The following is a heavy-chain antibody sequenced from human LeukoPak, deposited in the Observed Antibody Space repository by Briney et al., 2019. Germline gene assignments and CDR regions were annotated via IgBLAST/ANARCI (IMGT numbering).Heavy chain of an antibody. Sequence: ASVKVSCKASGYTFTSYYMHWVRQAPGQGLEWMGIINPSGGSTSYAQKFQGRVTMTTDTSTSAAYMELRSLRSDDTAVYYCARDQNAGYSSTQPDYWGQGTLVTVSS. CDR1: GYTFTSYY. V-gene: IGHV1-46*01. CDR3: ARDQNAGYSSTQPDY. J-gene: IGHJ4*02. CDR2: INPSGGST. D-gene: IGHD6-13*01.